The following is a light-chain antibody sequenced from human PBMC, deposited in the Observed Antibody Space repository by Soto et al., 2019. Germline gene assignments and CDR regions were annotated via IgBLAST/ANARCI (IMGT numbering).Light chain of an antibody. V-gene: IGKV3-11*01. CDR3: QQYGSSLMYA. Sequence: EIVLTQSPATLSLSPGERATLSCRASPSVTNYLAWYQQKPGQPPRLLIYGAFNRAAGIPARFSGSGSGTDFTLTISSLEPEDSAVYYCQQYGSSLMYAFGQGTKVEIK. CDR1: PSVTNY. CDR2: GAF. J-gene: IGKJ2*01.